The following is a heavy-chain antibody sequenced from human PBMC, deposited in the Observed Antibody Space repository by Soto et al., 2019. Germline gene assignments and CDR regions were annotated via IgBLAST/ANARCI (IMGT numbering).Heavy chain of an antibody. CDR3: AREVYGDYGDAFDL. J-gene: IGHJ3*01. V-gene: IGHV3-33*01. D-gene: IGHD4-17*01. Sequence: QVQLVESGGGVVQPGRSLRLSCAASGFIFSSYGMHWVRQAPGKGLEWVAVIWYDGSNEDYVDSVRGRFTISRDNSNNRLYLQMNSLRAEDTALYYCAREVYGDYGDAFDLWGQGTMVTVSS. CDR2: IWYDGSNE. CDR1: GFIFSSYG.